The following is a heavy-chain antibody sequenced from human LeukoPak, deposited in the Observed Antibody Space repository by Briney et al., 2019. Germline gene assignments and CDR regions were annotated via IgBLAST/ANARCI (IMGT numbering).Heavy chain of an antibody. CDR1: GGSISSSSYY. V-gene: IGHV4-39*01. J-gene: IGHJ4*02. Sequence: PSETLSLTCTVSGGSISSSSYYWGWIRQPPGKGLEWIGSIYYSGSTYNNPSLKSRVTISVDTSKNQFSLKLNSVTAADTAVYYCARHEYSSSWFDYWGQGTLVTVSS. CDR3: ARHEYSSSWFDY. CDR2: IYYSGST. D-gene: IGHD6-13*01.